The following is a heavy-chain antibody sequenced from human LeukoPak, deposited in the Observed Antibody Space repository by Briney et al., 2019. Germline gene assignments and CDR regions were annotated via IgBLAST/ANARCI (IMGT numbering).Heavy chain of an antibody. Sequence: TSETLSLTCSVFGGSISSSTYHWVWIRQPPGKGLECIASVHYTGRAYYNPSLQSRVTISADTSQNHFSLKLSSVTAADTAVYYCARHTDIAPLSSLKYWGQGTLVTVSS. CDR2: VHYTGRA. CDR3: ARHTDIAPLSSLKY. CDR1: GGSISSSTYH. J-gene: IGHJ4*02. D-gene: IGHD6-13*01. V-gene: IGHV4-39*01.